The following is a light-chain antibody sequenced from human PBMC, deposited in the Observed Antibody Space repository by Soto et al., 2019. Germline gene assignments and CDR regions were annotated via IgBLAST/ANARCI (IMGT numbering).Light chain of an antibody. V-gene: IGLV2-14*01. CDR3: SSYTSSSTPCV. CDR1: SSDVGGYNY. J-gene: IGLJ1*01. CDR2: EVS. Sequence: QSVLTQPASVSGFPGQSITISCTGTSSDVGGYNYVSWYQQHPGKAPKLMIYEVSNRPSGVSNRFSGSKSGNTASLTISGLQAEDEADYYCSSYTSSSTPCVFGTGTKVTVL.